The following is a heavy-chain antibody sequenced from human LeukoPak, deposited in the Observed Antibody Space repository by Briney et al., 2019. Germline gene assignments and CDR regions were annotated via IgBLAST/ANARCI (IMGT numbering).Heavy chain of an antibody. V-gene: IGHV4-59*01. D-gene: IGHD3-3*01. J-gene: IGHJ4*02. CDR3: ARGVPEYYDFWSGNFYYFDY. CDR2: IYYSGST. CDR1: GGSISSYY. Sequence: SETLSLTCTVSGGSISSYYWSWIRQPPGKGLEWIGYIYYSGSTNYNPSLKSRVTISVDTSKNQFSLKLTSVTAADTAVYYCARGVPEYYDFWSGNFYYFDYWGQGTLVTVSS.